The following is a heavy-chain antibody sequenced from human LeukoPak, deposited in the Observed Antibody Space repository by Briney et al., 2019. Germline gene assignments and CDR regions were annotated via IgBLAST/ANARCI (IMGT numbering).Heavy chain of an antibody. J-gene: IGHJ4*02. CDR1: GFTFSSYG. CDR3: ARDGYYYDSSGYYEGSFDY. CDR2: IRYDGSNK. Sequence: PGGSLRLSCAASGFTFSSYGMHWVRQAPGKGLEWVAFIRYDGSNKYYADSVKGRFTISRDNSKNTLYLQMNRLRTEDTAVYYCARDGYYYDSSGYYEGSFDYWGQGTLVTVSS. V-gene: IGHV3-30*02. D-gene: IGHD3-22*01.